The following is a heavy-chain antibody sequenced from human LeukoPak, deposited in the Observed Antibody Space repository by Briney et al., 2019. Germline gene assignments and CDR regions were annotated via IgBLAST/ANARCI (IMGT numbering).Heavy chain of an antibody. CDR2: IIPNFGIA. D-gene: IGHD3-22*01. J-gene: IGHJ6*03. Sequence: ASVKVSCKASGGTFSSNAISWVRQAPGQGLEWMGGIIPNFGIANYAQKFQDRVTITADKSTSTAYMELSSLRSEDTAVYYCARQGPTCYDSSGYYYAEDYYMDVWGKGTTVTVSS. CDR1: GGTFSSNA. CDR3: ARQGPTCYDSSGYYYAEDYYMDV. V-gene: IGHV1-69*10.